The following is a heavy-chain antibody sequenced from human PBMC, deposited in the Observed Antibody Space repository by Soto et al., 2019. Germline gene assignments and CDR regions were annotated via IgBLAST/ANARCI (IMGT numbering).Heavy chain of an antibody. CDR1: RYTFTGYY. J-gene: IGHJ4*02. V-gene: IGHV1-2*02. Sequence: ASVKVSCKGSRYTFTGYYMQWGRQAPGQGLEWMGWINPNSGGTNYAQKFQGSVTMTRDTSISTAYMELSRPRSDDTAVYYCARVPYYDFWSGPYFDYWGQGTLVTVSS. D-gene: IGHD3-3*01. CDR3: ARVPYYDFWSGPYFDY. CDR2: INPNSGGT.